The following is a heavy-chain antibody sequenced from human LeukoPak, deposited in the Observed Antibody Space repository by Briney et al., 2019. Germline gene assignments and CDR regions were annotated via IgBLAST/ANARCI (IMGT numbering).Heavy chain of an antibody. D-gene: IGHD5-24*01. Sequence: PGGSLRLSCAASGFTFSSYGMHWVRQAPGKGLEWVAVISYDGSNKYYADSVKGRFTISRDNSKNTLYLQMNSLRAEDTAVYYCARDGYKGGGFDYWGQGTLVTVSS. J-gene: IGHJ4*02. CDR3: ARDGYKGGGFDY. CDR1: GFTFSSYG. CDR2: ISYDGSNK. V-gene: IGHV3-30*03.